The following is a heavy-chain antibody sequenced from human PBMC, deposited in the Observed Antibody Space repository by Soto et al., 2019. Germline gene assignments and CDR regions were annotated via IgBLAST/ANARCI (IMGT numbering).Heavy chain of an antibody. CDR3: AREDYTGNSRFFDY. Sequence: PSETLSLTCSVYGGSIGSGNYYWSWIRHPPGKGLEWIGYIYHSGITYYNPSLNSRVTISVDMSKNQFSLRLSSVTAADTAVYYCAREDYTGNSRFFDYWGQGVLVTVSS. CDR2: IYHSGIT. J-gene: IGHJ4*02. D-gene: IGHD3-9*01. CDR1: GGSIGSGNYY. V-gene: IGHV4-30-4*01.